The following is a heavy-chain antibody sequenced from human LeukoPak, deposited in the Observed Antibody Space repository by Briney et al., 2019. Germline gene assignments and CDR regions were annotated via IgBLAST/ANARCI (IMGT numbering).Heavy chain of an antibody. D-gene: IGHD3-22*01. CDR3: TKPSRRKPDSSGTLV. Sequence: PGGSLRLSCTASGFTFGDYAMSWVRQAPGKGLEWVGFIRSKAYGGTTEYAASVKGRFTISRDDSKSIAYLQMNSLKTEDTAVYYCTKPSRRKPDSSGTLVWGQGTLVTVSS. J-gene: IGHJ4*02. CDR2: IRSKAYGGTT. CDR1: GFTFGDYA. V-gene: IGHV3-49*04.